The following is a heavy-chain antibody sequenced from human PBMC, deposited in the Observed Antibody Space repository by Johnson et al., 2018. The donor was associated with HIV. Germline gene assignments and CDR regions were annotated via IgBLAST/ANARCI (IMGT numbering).Heavy chain of an antibody. CDR3: ATRDPTYRPGAFDL. CDR2: ISSSGSTI. Sequence: QVQLVESGGVVVQPGGSLRLSCAASGFTFSDYYMSWIRQAPGKGLEGVSYISSSGSTIYYADSVKGRFIISRDNAKNSLYLQMNSLRAEDTAVYYCATRDPTYRPGAFDLWGQGTMVTVSS. CDR1: GFTFSDYY. D-gene: IGHD1-14*01. V-gene: IGHV3-11*04. J-gene: IGHJ3*01.